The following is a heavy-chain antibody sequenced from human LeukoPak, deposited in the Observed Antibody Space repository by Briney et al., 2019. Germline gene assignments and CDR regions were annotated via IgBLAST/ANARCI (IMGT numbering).Heavy chain of an antibody. CDR1: GFTFSTYW. CDR3: ARVIDGVGATRSFDY. V-gene: IGHV3-74*01. Sequence: PGGSLRLSCAASGFTFSTYWMHWVRQAPGKGLVWVSRINSDGSSTSYADSVKGRFTISRDNAKNTLYLQMNSLRAEDTAVYYCARVIDGVGATRSFDYWGQGTLVTVSS. CDR2: INSDGSST. D-gene: IGHD1-26*01. J-gene: IGHJ4*02.